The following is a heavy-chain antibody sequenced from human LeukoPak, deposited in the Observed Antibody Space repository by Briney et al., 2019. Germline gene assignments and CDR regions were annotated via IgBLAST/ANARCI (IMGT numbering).Heavy chain of an antibody. V-gene: IGHV3-23*01. D-gene: IGHD2-2*02. CDR3: ATDDCSSINCYKPFDY. Sequence: SGGFLRLSCAASGFTFSSYAMSWVRRAPGKGLEWVSVISGSGGSTNYADSVKGRFTISRDNSKNTLYLQMNSLRAEDTAVYYCATDDCSSINCYKPFDYWGQGSLVTVSS. J-gene: IGHJ4*02. CDR1: GFTFSSYA. CDR2: ISGSGGST.